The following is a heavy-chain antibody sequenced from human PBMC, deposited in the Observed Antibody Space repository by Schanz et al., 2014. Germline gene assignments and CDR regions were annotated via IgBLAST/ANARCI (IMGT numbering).Heavy chain of an antibody. D-gene: IGHD1-1*01. J-gene: IGHJ4*02. CDR2: LSGSGGST. V-gene: IGHV3-23*01. CDR1: GFTFSSYA. CDR3: ARGTDWNLHY. Sequence: EVQLLESGGGLVQPGGSLRLSCAASGFTFSSYAMSWVRQAPGKGLEWVSALSGSGGSTYYADSVKDRFTVSRDNSKNTVYLQMNRLRAEDTAVYYCARGTDWNLHYWGQGALVTVSS.